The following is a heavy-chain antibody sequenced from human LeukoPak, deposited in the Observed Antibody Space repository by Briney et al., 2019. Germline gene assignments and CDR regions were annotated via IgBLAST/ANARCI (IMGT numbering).Heavy chain of an antibody. Sequence: GGSLRLSCAASGFTFSSYAMSWVRQAPGKGPEWVSAISHSGGTTYYADSVKGRFTITRDNSKNTLYLQMNSLRPEDTAVYYCAKEGRRWILGYWGQGTLVTVSS. V-gene: IGHV3-23*01. CDR3: AKEGRRWILGY. D-gene: IGHD5-24*01. CDR2: ISHSGGTT. CDR1: GFTFSSYA. J-gene: IGHJ4*02.